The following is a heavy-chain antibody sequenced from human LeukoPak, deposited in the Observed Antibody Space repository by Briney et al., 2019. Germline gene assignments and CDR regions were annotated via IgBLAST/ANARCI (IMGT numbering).Heavy chain of an antibody. D-gene: IGHD3-22*01. Sequence: PGASLRLSCAASGFTFSSYAMSWVRQAPGKGLEWVSAISGSGGSTYYADSVKGRFTISRDDSKNTLYLQMNSLRAEDTAVYYCAKPHYYDSSGYYYVDYFDYWGQGTLVTVSS. J-gene: IGHJ4*02. V-gene: IGHV3-23*01. CDR1: GFTFSSYA. CDR3: AKPHYYDSSGYYYVDYFDY. CDR2: ISGSGGST.